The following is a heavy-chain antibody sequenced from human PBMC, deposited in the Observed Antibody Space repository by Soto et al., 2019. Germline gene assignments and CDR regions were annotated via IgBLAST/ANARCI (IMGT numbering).Heavy chain of an antibody. Sequence: GASVKVSCKASGYTFTSYGISWVRQAPGQGLEWMGWISAYNGNTNYAQKLQGRVTMTTDTSTSTAYMELRSLRSDDTAVYYCARDKFYDFWSGFGYWGQGTLVTVSS. CDR3: ARDKFYDFWSGFGY. D-gene: IGHD3-3*01. J-gene: IGHJ4*02. V-gene: IGHV1-18*01. CDR2: ISAYNGNT. CDR1: GYTFTSYG.